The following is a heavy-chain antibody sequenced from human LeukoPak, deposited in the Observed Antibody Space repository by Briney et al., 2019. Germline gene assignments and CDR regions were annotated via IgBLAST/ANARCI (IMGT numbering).Heavy chain of an antibody. CDR3: ARDPSYCSSTSCYRNWFDP. V-gene: IGHV3-21*01. Sequence: GGSLRLSCAASGFTFSSYSMNWVRQAPGKGLEWVSSISSGSSYIYYADSVKGRFTISRDNAKNSLYLQMNSLRAEDTAVYYCARDPSYCSSTSCYRNWFDPWGQGTLVTVSS. CDR1: GFTFSSYS. J-gene: IGHJ5*02. CDR2: ISSGSSYI. D-gene: IGHD2-2*01.